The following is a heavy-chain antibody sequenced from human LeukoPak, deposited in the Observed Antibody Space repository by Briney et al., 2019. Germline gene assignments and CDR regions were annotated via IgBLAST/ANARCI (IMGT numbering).Heavy chain of an antibody. D-gene: IGHD6-19*01. J-gene: IGHJ4*02. V-gene: IGHV3-74*01. Sequence: GGSLRLSCAASGFTFSSYWMHWVRQAPGKGLVWVSRINSDGSSTSYGDSVKGRFTISRDNAKNTLYLQMNSLRAEDTAVYYCARALYSSGCLDYWGQGTLVTVSS. CDR2: INSDGSST. CDR1: GFTFSSYW. CDR3: ARALYSSGCLDY.